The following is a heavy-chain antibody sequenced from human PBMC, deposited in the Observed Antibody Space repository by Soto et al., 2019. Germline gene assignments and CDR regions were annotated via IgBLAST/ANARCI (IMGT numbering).Heavy chain of an antibody. V-gene: IGHV3-7*05. CDR1: GFTFSDYW. Sequence: GGSLRLSCEASGFTFSDYWMSWVRQAPGKGLEWVANIKNDGSGEYYMDSVKGRFTISRDNARNSLFLQMNSLRVEDTAVYYCARGRVGILWSQGTMVTVSS. CDR2: IKNDGSGE. J-gene: IGHJ3*01. D-gene: IGHD1-26*01. CDR3: ARGRVGIL.